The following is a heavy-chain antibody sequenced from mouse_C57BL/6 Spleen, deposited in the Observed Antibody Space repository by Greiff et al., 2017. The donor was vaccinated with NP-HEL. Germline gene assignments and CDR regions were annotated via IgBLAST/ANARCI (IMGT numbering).Heavy chain of an antibody. D-gene: IGHD1-1*01. Sequence: EVKLMESGGGLVKPGGSLKLSCAASGFTFSDYGMHWVRQAPEKGLEWVAYISSGSSTIYYADTVKGRFTISRDNAKNTLFLQMTSLRSEDTAMYYWARPDSSYWYFDVWGTGTTVTVSS. CDR2: ISSGSSTI. V-gene: IGHV5-17*01. J-gene: IGHJ1*03. CDR3: ARPDSSYWYFDV. CDR1: GFTFSDYG.